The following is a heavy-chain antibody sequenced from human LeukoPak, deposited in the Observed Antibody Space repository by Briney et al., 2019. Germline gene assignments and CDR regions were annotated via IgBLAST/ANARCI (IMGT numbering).Heavy chain of an antibody. Sequence: PSQTLSLTCTVSGRSISSYYRRCIRQPPGQGLDWTGSIYYSGSTNYNPSLKSRVPISVDTSKNQFSLKLSSVTAADTAVYYCAREGRMTTVTYDAFDIWGQGTMVTVSS. CDR1: GRSISSYY. V-gene: IGHV4-59*01. J-gene: IGHJ3*02. CDR2: IYYSGST. D-gene: IGHD4-17*01. CDR3: AREGRMTTVTYDAFDI.